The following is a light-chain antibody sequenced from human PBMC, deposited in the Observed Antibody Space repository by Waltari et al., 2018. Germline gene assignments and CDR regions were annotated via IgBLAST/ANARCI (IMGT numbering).Light chain of an antibody. CDR1: SSHVGAYTY. V-gene: IGLV2-14*03. CDR2: DVS. J-gene: IGLJ3*02. CDR3: ISYTTSRTWV. Sequence: QSALTQPASGSGSPGPSIPISCPGTSSHVGAYTYVPWYPQHPGKAPKFMIYDVSNRPSGVSNRFSGSKSGNTASLTISGLQADDEADYYCISYTTSRTWVFGGGTKLTVL.